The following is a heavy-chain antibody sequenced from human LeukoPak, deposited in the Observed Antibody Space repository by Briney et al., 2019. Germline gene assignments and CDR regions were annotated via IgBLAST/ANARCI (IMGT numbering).Heavy chain of an antibody. CDR3: ARHEWGITNAFDI. D-gene: IGHD1-14*01. CDR2: IYYSGTT. CDR1: GFTFSNYA. Sequence: GSLRLSCAASGFTFSNYAMSWVRQAPGKGLEWIGSIYYSGTTYYNPSLKSRVTISVDTSKKQFSLKLRSVTAADTAVYYCARHEWGITNAFDIWGQGTMVTVSS. V-gene: IGHV4-39*01. J-gene: IGHJ3*02.